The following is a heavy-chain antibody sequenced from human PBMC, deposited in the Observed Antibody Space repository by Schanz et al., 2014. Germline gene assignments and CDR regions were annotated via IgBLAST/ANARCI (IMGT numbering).Heavy chain of an antibody. Sequence: QVQLVESGGGVVQPGRSLRLSCVAFGFSFSGFAVHWVRQAPGKGLEWVSIVSHDGFTKHYADSVRGRFTISRDNSKNTLYLQMNSLRTEDTAVYFCAKSYDTSGYSGFDYWGQGTLVTVSS. CDR1: GFSFSGFA. V-gene: IGHV3-30*04. CDR3: AKSYDTSGYSGFDY. CDR2: VSHDGFTK. J-gene: IGHJ4*02. D-gene: IGHD3-22*01.